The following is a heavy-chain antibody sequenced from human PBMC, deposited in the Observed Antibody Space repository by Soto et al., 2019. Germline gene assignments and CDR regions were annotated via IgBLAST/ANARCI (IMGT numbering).Heavy chain of an antibody. CDR1: GFTFSSYW. V-gene: IGHV3-7*01. Sequence: GGSLRLSCAASGFTFSSYWMSWVRQAPGKGLEWVANIKQDGSEKYYVDSVKGRFTISRDNAKNSLYLQMNSLRAEDTAVYYCASVVWDILTGYYNGYFQHWGQGTLVTVSS. CDR2: IKQDGSEK. CDR3: ASVVWDILTGYYNGYFQH. D-gene: IGHD3-9*01. J-gene: IGHJ1*01.